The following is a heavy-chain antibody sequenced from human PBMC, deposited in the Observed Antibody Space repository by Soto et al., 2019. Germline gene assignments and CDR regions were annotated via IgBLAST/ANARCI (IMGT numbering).Heavy chain of an antibody. CDR3: ARTTAVPNSLRSRYFFGY. Sequence: PSETLSLTCSVSGGSVSDKTYYWSWIRQPPGKRLEWIGYVYSSGTTNYNPSRKSRVTISVDLSKNQFSLRLSCVTTADTALYYCARTTAVPNSLRSRYFFGYWGQGTLVTVSS. V-gene: IGHV4-61*01. CDR1: GGSVSDKTYY. J-gene: IGHJ4*02. CDR2: VYSSGTT. D-gene: IGHD4-17*01.